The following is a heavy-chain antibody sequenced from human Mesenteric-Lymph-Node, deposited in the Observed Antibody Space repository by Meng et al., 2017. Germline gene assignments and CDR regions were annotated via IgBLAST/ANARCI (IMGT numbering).Heavy chain of an antibody. CDR3: ARGYYDSSGYGYWYFDL. D-gene: IGHD3-22*01. V-gene: IGHV4-30-4*01. J-gene: IGHJ2*01. CDR1: GGSINSDDYY. Sequence: QVHLPYSGPGLVKPSQTLSLTCTVSGGSINSDDYYWTWIRQSPVRGLEWIGLTYSSRKTFYTPSLRSRVTISIDTPSSQFFLMLASVTAADTAVYYCARGYYDSSGYGYWYFDLWGRGTLVTVSS. CDR2: TYSSRKT.